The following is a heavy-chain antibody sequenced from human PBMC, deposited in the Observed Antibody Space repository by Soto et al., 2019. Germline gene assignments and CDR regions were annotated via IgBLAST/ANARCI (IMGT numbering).Heavy chain of an antibody. Sequence: GASVKVSCKASGYTFTGYYMHWVRQAPGQGLEWMGWINPNSGGTNYAQKFQGWVTMTRDTSISTAYMELSRLRSDDTAVYYCARAGRGIFWSGSNWFDPWGQGTLVTVSS. J-gene: IGHJ5*02. D-gene: IGHD3-3*01. CDR3: ARAGRGIFWSGSNWFDP. CDR1: GYTFTGYY. V-gene: IGHV1-2*04. CDR2: INPNSGGT.